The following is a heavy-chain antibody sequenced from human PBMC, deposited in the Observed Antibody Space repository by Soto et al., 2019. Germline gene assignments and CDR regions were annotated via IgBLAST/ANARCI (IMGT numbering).Heavy chain of an antibody. J-gene: IGHJ6*04. D-gene: IGHD2-15*01. CDR1: GFTFSSYA. CDR2: ISGSGGST. Sequence: GGSLRLSCAASGFTFSSYAMSWVRQAPGKGLEWVSAISGSGGSTYYADSVKGRFTISRDNSKNTLYLQMNSLRAEDTAVYYCEKDLKESRYCSGGRCTGGYYYYYGIDVWGEGTTVTVST. CDR3: EKDLKESRYCSGGRCTGGYYYYYGIDV. V-gene: IGHV3-23*01.